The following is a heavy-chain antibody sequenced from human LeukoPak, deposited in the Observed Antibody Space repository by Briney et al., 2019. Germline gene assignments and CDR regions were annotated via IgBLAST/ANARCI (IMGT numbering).Heavy chain of an antibody. CDR3: ARVLGWFDP. V-gene: IGHV4-59*12. J-gene: IGHJ5*02. CDR1: GGSISTYY. D-gene: IGHD1-26*01. CDR2: IYHSGST. Sequence: SETLSLTCTVSGGSISTYYWNWIRQPPGKGLEWIGYIYHSGSTNYNPSLQSRVTISVDTSKNQFSLKLSSVTAADTAVYYCARVLGWFDPWGQGTLVTVSS.